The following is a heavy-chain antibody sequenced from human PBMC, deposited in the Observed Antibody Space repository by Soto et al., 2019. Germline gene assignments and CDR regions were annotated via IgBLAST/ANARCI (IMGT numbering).Heavy chain of an antibody. CDR1: GFTFSSYW. J-gene: IGHJ6*03. V-gene: IGHV3-7*01. D-gene: IGHD4-17*01. CDR2: IKQDGSEK. Sequence: GGSLRLSCAASGFTFSSYWMSWVRQAPGKGLEWVANIKQDGSEKYYVDSVKGRFTISRDNAKNSLYLQMNSLRAEDTAVYYCARDDYGDYGSYYYYMDVWGKGTTVTVSS. CDR3: ARDDYGDYGSYYYYMDV.